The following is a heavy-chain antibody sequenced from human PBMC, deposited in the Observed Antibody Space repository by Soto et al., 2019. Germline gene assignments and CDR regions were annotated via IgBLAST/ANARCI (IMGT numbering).Heavy chain of an antibody. V-gene: IGHV4-39*01. D-gene: IGHD2-2*02. J-gene: IGHJ5*02. CDR1: GGSISRSTYY. Sequence: SETLSLTCTVSGGSISRSTYYWGWIRQPPGKGLEWIGSIYYSGSTYYRPSLKSRVTMSVDTSKNQFSLKLSSVTAADTAVYYCARQVPAAIRLGWFDPWGQGTLVTVSS. CDR3: ARQVPAAIRLGWFDP. CDR2: IYYSGST.